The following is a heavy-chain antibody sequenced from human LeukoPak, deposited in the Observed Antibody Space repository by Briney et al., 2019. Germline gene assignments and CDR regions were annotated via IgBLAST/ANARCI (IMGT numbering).Heavy chain of an antibody. V-gene: IGHV4-34*01. CDR1: GGSFCGYY. D-gene: IGHD3-22*01. J-gene: IGHJ4*02. CDR2: INHSGST. CDR3: ARGRSSGYYRRYFDY. Sequence: SETLSLTCAVYGGSFCGYYWSWIRQPPGKGLEWIGEINHSGSTNYNPSLKSRVTISVDTSKNQFSLKLSSVTAADTAVYYCARGRSSGYYRRYFDYWGQGTLVTVSS.